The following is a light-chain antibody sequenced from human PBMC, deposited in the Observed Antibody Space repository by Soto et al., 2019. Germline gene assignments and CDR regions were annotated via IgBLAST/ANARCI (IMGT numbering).Light chain of an antibody. CDR2: AAS. Sequence: DIQMTQSPSSLSASVGDRVTITCRASQGISTYLNWYHQKPGKAPKLPIYAASSLQSGVPSRFSGSGSETDFTLTISSLQPEDFATYSCQQSYSTTWTFGQGTKVDIK. J-gene: IGKJ1*01. CDR3: QQSYSTTWT. CDR1: QGISTY. V-gene: IGKV1-39*01.